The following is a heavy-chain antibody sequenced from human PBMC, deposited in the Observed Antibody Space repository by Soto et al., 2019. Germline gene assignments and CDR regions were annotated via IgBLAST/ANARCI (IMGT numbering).Heavy chain of an antibody. CDR2: ISAYNGNT. J-gene: IGHJ5*02. CDR1: GYTFTSYG. D-gene: IGHD6-19*01. Sequence: ASVKVACKASGYTFTSYGISCVRHAPGPGLEWMGWISAYNGNTNYAQKLQGRVTMTTDTSTSTAYMELRSLRSDDTAVYYCARDFVAVAEGWFDPWGQGTLVTVSS. V-gene: IGHV1-18*01. CDR3: ARDFVAVAEGWFDP.